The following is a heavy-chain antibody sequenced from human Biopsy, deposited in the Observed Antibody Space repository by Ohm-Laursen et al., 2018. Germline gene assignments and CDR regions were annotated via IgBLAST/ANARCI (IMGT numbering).Heavy chain of an antibody. CDR2: IIPIFGTA. D-gene: IGHD1-26*01. V-gene: IGHV1-69*13. J-gene: IGHJ4*02. CDR3: ARDALGGGSYRFFY. CDR1: GGTFTNYA. Sequence: SVKVSCKVSGGTFTNYAISWGRQAPGQGLEWMGGIIPIFGTANYAQKFQGRVTITADESTSTAYMELSSLRSDDTAVYYCARDALGGGSYRFFYWGQGSLVTVSS.